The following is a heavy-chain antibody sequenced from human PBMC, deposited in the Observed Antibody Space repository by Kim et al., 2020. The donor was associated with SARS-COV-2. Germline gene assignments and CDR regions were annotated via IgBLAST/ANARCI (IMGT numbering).Heavy chain of an antibody. V-gene: IGHV1-69*04. J-gene: IGHJ3*02. D-gene: IGHD6-13*01. Sequence: NYAQKFQGRVTITADKSTSTAYMELSSLRSEDTSVYYCARERGGVYAFDIWGQGTMVTVSS. CDR3: ARERGGVYAFDI.